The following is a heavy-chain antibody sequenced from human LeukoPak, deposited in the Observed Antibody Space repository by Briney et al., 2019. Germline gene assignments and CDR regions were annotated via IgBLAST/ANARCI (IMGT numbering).Heavy chain of an antibody. CDR2: IYPGDSDT. V-gene: IGHV5-51*01. Sequence: GESLNISCKGSGYSFTSYWIGWVRQMPGKGLEWMGIIYPGDSDTRYSPSFQGQVTISADKSISTAYLQWSSLKASDTAMYYCARAFDFWSGYSNWFDPWGQGTLVTVSS. CDR3: ARAFDFWSGYSNWFDP. CDR1: GYSFTSYW. J-gene: IGHJ5*02. D-gene: IGHD3-3*01.